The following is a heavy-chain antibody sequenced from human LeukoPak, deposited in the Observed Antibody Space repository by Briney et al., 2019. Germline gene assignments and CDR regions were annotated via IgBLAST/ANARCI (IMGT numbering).Heavy chain of an antibody. J-gene: IGHJ1*01. CDR1: GFTFSSYS. D-gene: IGHD6-19*01. V-gene: IGHV3-21*01. CDR3: ASRRSKEWLVLGAEYFQH. CDR2: ISSSSSYI. Sequence: SGGSLRLSCAASGFTFSSYSMNWVRQAPGKGLEWVSSISSSSSYIYYADSVKGRFTISRDNAKNSLYLQMNSLRAEDTAVYYCASRRSKEWLVLGAEYFQHWGQGTLVTVSS.